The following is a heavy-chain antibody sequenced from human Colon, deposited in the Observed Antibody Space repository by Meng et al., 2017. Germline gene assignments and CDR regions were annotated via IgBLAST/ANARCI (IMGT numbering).Heavy chain of an antibody. CDR1: GFTFSSYW. CDR2: INRDGSRP. CDR3: ARGGFDAYYFDF. V-gene: IGHV3-74*01. J-gene: IGHJ4*02. Sequence: GESLKIPCAASGFTFSSYWMHWVRQAPGKGLVWVSRINRDGSRPKYADSVEGRFSISRDNAKNTLYLQMNSLRAEDTAVYYCARGGFDAYYFDFWGQGTLVTVSS. D-gene: IGHD2/OR15-2a*01.